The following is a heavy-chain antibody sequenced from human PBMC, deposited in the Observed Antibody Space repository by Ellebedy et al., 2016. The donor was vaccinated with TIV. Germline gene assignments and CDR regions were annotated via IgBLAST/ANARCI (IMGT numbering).Heavy chain of an antibody. J-gene: IGHJ5*02. CDR3: ARWYDDSWTGYYT. V-gene: IGHV3-21*01. CDR1: GFTFSSYS. Sequence: PGGSLRLSCAASGFTFSSYSMNWVRQAPGKGLEWVSSISSSSSYIYYADSVKGRFTISRDNAKNSLYLQMNSLRAEDTAVYYCARWYDDSWTGYYTWGQGTLVTVSS. D-gene: IGHD3-3*01. CDR2: ISSSSSYI.